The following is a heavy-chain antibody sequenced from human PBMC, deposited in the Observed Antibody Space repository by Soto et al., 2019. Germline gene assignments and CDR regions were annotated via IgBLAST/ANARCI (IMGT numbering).Heavy chain of an antibody. J-gene: IGHJ4*02. CDR1: GFTFSSYA. CDR3: ARDVNDFWSGYLY. CDR2: LWYDGSNI. D-gene: IGHD3-3*01. Sequence: QVQLVESGGGVVQPGKSLRLSCTTSGFTFSSYAMHWVRQAPGKGLEWVAVLWYDGSNIQYADSVKGRFTISRDNSKSTVYLQMESLRAEDTAVYYCARDVNDFWSGYLYWGQGTLVTVSS. V-gene: IGHV3-33*01.